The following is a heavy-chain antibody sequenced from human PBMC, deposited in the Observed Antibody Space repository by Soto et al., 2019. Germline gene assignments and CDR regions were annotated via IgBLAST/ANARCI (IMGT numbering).Heavy chain of an antibody. V-gene: IGHV6-1*01. CDR1: GDSVSSNSAV. Sequence: SQTLSLTCAISGDSVSSNSAVWNWIRLSPSRGLEWLGRTYYRSQWHYEYAVFVQSRISIDPDTSKNQFSLQLNSVTPEDTAVYYCVRLVGNSWLDHWGQGTLVTVSS. J-gene: IGHJ4*02. CDR3: VRLVGNSWLDH. D-gene: IGHD3-9*01. CDR2: TYYRSQWHY.